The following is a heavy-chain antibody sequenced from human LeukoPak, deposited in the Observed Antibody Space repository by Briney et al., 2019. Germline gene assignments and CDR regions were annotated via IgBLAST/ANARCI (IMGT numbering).Heavy chain of an antibody. D-gene: IGHD1-26*01. J-gene: IGHJ5*02. CDR3: ARDCPIVGANWFDP. V-gene: IGHV1-24*01. Sequence: ASVKVSCKVSGYTLTGLSMHWVRQAPGKGLEWMGGFDPEDGETIYAQKFQGRVTMTEDTSTDTAYMELSSLRSEDTAVYYCARDCPIVGANWFDPWGQGTLVTVSS. CDR2: FDPEDGET. CDR1: GYTLTGLS.